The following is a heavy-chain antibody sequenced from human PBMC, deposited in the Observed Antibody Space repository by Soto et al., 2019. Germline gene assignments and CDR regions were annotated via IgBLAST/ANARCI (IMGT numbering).Heavy chain of an antibody. J-gene: IGHJ6*03. CDR1: GGSISSYY. Sequence: SETLSLTCTVSGGSISSYYWNWIRQAPGKGLEWIGYIYDSGRTNYNPSLKSRVTISGDTSKNQFSLKLSSVTAADTAVYYCARCPLSAGYLQYYSMDVWGKGTTVTVSS. D-gene: IGHD6-13*01. CDR3: ARCPLSAGYLQYYSMDV. CDR2: IYDSGRT. V-gene: IGHV4-59*01.